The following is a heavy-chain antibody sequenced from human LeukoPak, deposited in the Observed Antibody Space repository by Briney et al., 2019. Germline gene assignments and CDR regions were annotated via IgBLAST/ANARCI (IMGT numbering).Heavy chain of an antibody. D-gene: IGHD3-10*01. CDR2: ISSSSSYI. V-gene: IGHV3-21*01. J-gene: IGHJ4*02. CDR3: ARAGISYYYGSGSRGDY. CDR1: GFTFSSYS. Sequence: GGSLRLSCATSGFTFSSYSMNWVRQAPGKGLEWVSSISSSSSYIYYADSVKGRFTISRDNAKNSLYLQMNSLRAEDTAVYYCARAGISYYYGSGSRGDYWGQGTLATVSS.